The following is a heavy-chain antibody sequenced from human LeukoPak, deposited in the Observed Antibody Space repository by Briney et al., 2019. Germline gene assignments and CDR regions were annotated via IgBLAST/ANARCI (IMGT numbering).Heavy chain of an antibody. Sequence: ASVKVSCKASGYTFTGYYMHWVRQAPGQGLEWMGWINPNSGGTNYAQKFQGRVTMTRDTSISTAYMELSRLRSDDTAVYYCARDSSSYLIYYYYSMDVWGQATTVTVSS. CDR3: ARDSSSYLIYYYYSMDV. J-gene: IGHJ6*02. CDR2: INPNSGGT. V-gene: IGHV1-2*02. CDR1: GYTFTGYY. D-gene: IGHD6-13*01.